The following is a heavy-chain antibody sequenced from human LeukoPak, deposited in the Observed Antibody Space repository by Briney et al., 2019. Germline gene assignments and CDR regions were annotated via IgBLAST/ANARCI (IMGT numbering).Heavy chain of an antibody. CDR2: ISYDGSNK. V-gene: IGHV3-30*03. CDR1: GFTFSSYG. CDR3: VTTVTTALDY. J-gene: IGHJ4*02. D-gene: IGHD4-17*01. Sequence: PGGSLRLSCAASGFTFSSYGMHWVRQAPGKGLEWVAVISYDGSNKYYADSVKGRFTISRDNSKNTLYLQMNSLRAEDTAVYYCVTTVTTALDYWGQGTLVTVSS.